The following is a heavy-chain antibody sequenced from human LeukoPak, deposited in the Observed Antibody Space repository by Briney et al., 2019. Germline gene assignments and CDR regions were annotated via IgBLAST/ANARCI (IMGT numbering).Heavy chain of an antibody. CDR3: ARSYDSSGYYALRFDY. CDR1: GFTFSSYA. D-gene: IGHD3-22*01. Sequence: GRSLRLSCAASGFTFSSYAMHWVRQAPGKGLEWVAVISYDGSNKYYADSVKGRFTISRDNSKNTLYLQMNSLRAEDTAVYYCARSYDSSGYYALRFDYWGQGTLVTVSS. J-gene: IGHJ4*02. V-gene: IGHV3-30-3*01. CDR2: ISYDGSNK.